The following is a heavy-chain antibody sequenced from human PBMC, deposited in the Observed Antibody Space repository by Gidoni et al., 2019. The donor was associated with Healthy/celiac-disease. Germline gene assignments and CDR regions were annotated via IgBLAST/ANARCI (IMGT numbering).Heavy chain of an antibody. Sequence: EVQLLESGGGLVQPGGPLRLSCAASGFTFSSYAMSWVRQAPGKGLEWVSAISGSGGSTYYADSVKGRFTISRDNSKNTLYLQMNSLRAEDTAVYYCAKDLADYYYMDVWGKGTTVTVSS. CDR3: AKDLADYYYMDV. J-gene: IGHJ6*03. CDR2: ISGSGGST. CDR1: GFTFSSYA. V-gene: IGHV3-23*01.